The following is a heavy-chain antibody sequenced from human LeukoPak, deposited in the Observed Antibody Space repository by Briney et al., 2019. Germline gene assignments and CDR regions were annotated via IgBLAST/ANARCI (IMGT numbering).Heavy chain of an antibody. CDR1: GGSFSGYY. CDR3: ARRYYDFRNNWFDL. V-gene: IGHV4-34*01. CDR2: INHSGST. J-gene: IGHJ5*02. Sequence: PSETLSLTCAVYGGSFSGYYWSWIRQPPGKGLEWIGEINHSGSTNYNPSLKSRVTISVDTSKNQFSLKLSSVTAADTAVYYCARRYYDFRNNWFDLWGQGTLVTVSS. D-gene: IGHD3-3*01.